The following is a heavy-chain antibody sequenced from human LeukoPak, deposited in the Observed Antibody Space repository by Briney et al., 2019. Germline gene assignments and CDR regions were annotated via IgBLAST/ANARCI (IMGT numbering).Heavy chain of an antibody. CDR2: NSGGGDTT. D-gene: IGHD3-10*01. J-gene: IGHJ4*02. CDR3: ARVERSSRVHYFDY. Sequence: GGSLRLSCAASGFSFTYYAMTWVRQAPGKGLEWVSDNSGGGDTTYYVDSVKGRFTISRDNSQYTVYLQMNSLRAEDTALYYCARVERSSRVHYFDYWGQGTLVTVSS. V-gene: IGHV3-23*01. CDR1: GFSFTYYA.